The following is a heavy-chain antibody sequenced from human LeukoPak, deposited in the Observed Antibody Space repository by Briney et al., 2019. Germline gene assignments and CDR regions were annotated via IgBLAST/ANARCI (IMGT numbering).Heavy chain of an antibody. CDR3: AKGSGSGWYYYYYGMDV. Sequence: PGGSLRLSCAASGFTFSTYAMSWVRQAPGKGLEWVSAISGSGGSTYYADSVKGRFTISRDNSKKTLYLQMNSLRAEDTAVYYCAKGSGSGWYYYYYGMDVWGQGTTVTVSS. CDR1: GFTFSTYA. D-gene: IGHD6-19*01. V-gene: IGHV3-23*01. CDR2: ISGSGGST. J-gene: IGHJ6*02.